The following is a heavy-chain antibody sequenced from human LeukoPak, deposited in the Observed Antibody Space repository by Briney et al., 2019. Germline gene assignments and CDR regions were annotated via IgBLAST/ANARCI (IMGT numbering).Heavy chain of an antibody. J-gene: IGHJ5*02. CDR1: GGSFSGYY. CDR2: INHSGST. Sequence: SETLSLTCAVYGGSFSGYYWSWIRQPPGKGLEWNGEINHSGSTNYNPSLKSRVTISVDRSKNQFSLKLNSLTAADTAVYYCARGIAVAGTIKWFDPWGQGTLVTVSS. CDR3: ARGIAVAGTIKWFDP. D-gene: IGHD6-19*01. V-gene: IGHV4-34*01.